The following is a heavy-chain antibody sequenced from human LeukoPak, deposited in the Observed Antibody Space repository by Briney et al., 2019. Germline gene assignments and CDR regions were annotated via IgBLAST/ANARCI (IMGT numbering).Heavy chain of an antibody. D-gene: IGHD3-16*02. CDR1: GGTFSSYA. J-gene: IGHJ4*02. Sequence: ASVKVSCKASGGTFSSYAISWVRQAPGQGLEWMGGIIPIFGTANYAQKFQGRVTITADESTSTAYMELSSLRSEDTAVYYCARGYDYVWGSYRPDWGRGTLVTVSS. CDR2: IIPIFGTA. V-gene: IGHV1-69*13. CDR3: ARGYDYVWGSYRPD.